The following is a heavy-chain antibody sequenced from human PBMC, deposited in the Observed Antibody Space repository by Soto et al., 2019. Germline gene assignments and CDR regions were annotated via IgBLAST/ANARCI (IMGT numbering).Heavy chain of an antibody. CDR1: GGSITSSFY. CDR3: RSSSRYSTDV. V-gene: IGHV4-39*01. CDR2: IYGTGNT. Sequence: QLQLQESGPGLVKPSETLSLSCTVSGGSITSSFYWGWIRQPPGKGLEWIGSIYGTGNTYYNPSLXRRVTISADTSKNQSSLNLISVTAADTAVYYCRSSSRYSTDVWGQGATVTVSS. J-gene: IGHJ6*02. D-gene: IGHD6-13*01.